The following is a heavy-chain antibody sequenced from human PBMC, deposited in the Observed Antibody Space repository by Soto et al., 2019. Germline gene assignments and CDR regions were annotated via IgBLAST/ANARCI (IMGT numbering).Heavy chain of an antibody. D-gene: IGHD3-10*01. CDR1: GFSLNTNGVS. CDR2: IYWDDDK. CDR3: THQTPCASGSFFGY. V-gene: IGHV2-5*02. Sequence: QITLKESGPTLVKPTQTLTLTCTFSGFSLNTNGVSVGWIRQPPGKALEWLALIYWDDDKRYSPSLKSRLTITKDTSKTQEVLTMTNMDPVDTATYYCTHQTPCASGSFFGYWGQGTLVTVSS. J-gene: IGHJ4*02.